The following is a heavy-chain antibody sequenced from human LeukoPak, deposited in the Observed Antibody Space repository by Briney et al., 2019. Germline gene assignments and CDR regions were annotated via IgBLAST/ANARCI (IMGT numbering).Heavy chain of an antibody. Sequence: GGSLRLSCAASGFTFSSYEMNWVRQAPGKGLEWVSYISSSGSTIYYADSVKGRFTISRDNAKNSLYLQMNSLRAEDTAVYYCARAYYDILTGHYWYYFDYWGQGTLVTVSS. V-gene: IGHV3-48*03. CDR1: GFTFSSYE. J-gene: IGHJ4*02. CDR2: ISSSGSTI. D-gene: IGHD3-9*01. CDR3: ARAYYDILTGHYWYYFDY.